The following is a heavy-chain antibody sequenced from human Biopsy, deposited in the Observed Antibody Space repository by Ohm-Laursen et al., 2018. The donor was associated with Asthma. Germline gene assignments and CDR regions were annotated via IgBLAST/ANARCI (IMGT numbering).Heavy chain of an antibody. CDR3: ARKAGSCISRTCYSLDF. D-gene: IGHD2-2*01. J-gene: IGHJ4*02. CDR2: INSVVGTT. CDR1: GGTFNTYG. V-gene: IGHV1-69*13. Sequence: GASVKVSCKSLGGTFNTYGIGWVRQAPGQGLEWMGGINSVVGTTTYPQKFQDRVTITADDSTSTVYMELSSLRSEDTAVYYCARKAGSCISRTCYSLDFWGQGTLVTVSS.